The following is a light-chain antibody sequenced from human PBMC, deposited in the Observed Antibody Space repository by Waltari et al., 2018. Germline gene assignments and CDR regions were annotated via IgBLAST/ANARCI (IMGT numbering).Light chain of an antibody. Sequence: QSALTQPASVSGSPGQSITISCTGSSSDVGNYNLVSWYQQHPGEAPKVIIYEARNRPYGVSNRSSGSESGNTASLTIAGLQAEDEADYYCSSYAGRDTLIFGGGTKLTVL. CDR3: SSYAGRDTLI. J-gene: IGLJ2*01. CDR2: EAR. CDR1: SSDVGNYNL. V-gene: IGLV2-23*01.